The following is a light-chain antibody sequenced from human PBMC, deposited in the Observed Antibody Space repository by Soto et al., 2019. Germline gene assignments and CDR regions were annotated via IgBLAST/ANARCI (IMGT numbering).Light chain of an antibody. J-gene: IGKJ4*01. CDR3: QQSDYFTVT. Sequence: VLAQSADTLSLSPGNRATLSCRASQSLSNNIYLAWYQKKPGKAPRLLIYGASSRATGIPKRFSGSGSGTDFTLTISSLEPEDFATYYCQQSDYFTVTFGGGTQVDIK. V-gene: IGKV3-20*01. CDR2: GAS. CDR1: QSLSNNIY.